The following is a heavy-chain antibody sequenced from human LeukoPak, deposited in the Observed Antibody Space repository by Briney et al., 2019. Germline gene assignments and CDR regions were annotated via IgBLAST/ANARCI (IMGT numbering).Heavy chain of an antibody. CDR1: RFTFSNHA. CDR2: ISSSGGTT. V-gene: IGHV3-23*01. CDR3: AKVGTSGDGYNLQPYFDY. D-gene: IGHD5-24*01. J-gene: IGHJ4*02. Sequence: GGSLRLSCAGSRFTFSNHAMSWLRQAPGKGLEWFSDISSSGGTTYYTDSVKGRFTISRDNSKNTLYLQMNSLRAEDTAVYYCAKVGTSGDGYNLQPYFDYWGQGTLVTVTS.